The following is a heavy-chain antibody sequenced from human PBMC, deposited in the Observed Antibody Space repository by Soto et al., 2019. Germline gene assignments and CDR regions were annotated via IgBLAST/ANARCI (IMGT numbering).Heavy chain of an antibody. J-gene: IGHJ6*02. CDR1: GFTFTRYG. V-gene: IGHV3-30*03. D-gene: IGHD4-4*01. CDR2: ILHDGSAE. Sequence: GGSLRLSCAASGFTFTRYGLHWVRQAPGTGLEWMALILHDGSAEYYADSVKGRFTIARDNSKSTLYLQMNSLRAEDTAVSYCAGSRDGYSFDFHYGMDVWGQGTTVTVSS. CDR3: AGSRDGYSFDFHYGMDV.